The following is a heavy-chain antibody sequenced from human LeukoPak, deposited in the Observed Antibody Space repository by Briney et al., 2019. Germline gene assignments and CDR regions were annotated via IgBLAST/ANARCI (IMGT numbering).Heavy chain of an antibody. J-gene: IGHJ4*02. V-gene: IGHV1-46*01. Sequence: ASVKVSCKASGGTFSSYAISWVRQAPGQGLEWMGIINPSGGSTSYAQKFQGRVTMTRDTSTSTVYMELSSLRSEDTAVYYCARAQGETGLDYWGQGTLVTVSS. CDR1: GGTFSSYA. CDR2: INPSGGST. D-gene: IGHD3-16*01. CDR3: ARAQGETGLDY.